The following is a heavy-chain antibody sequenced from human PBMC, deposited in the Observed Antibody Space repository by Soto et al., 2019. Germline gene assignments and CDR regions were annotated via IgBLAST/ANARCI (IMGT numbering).Heavy chain of an antibody. Sequence: SETLSLTCAVSCGSINSGGYSWSWIRQPPGKGLEWIGYIYHSGSAYYNPSLKSRATISVDKSKNQFSLRLSSVTAADTAKYYCARASMARGIHYYGMDVWGQGTTVTVSS. J-gene: IGHJ6*02. CDR3: ARASMARGIHYYGMDV. CDR1: CGSINSGGYS. D-gene: IGHD3-10*01. V-gene: IGHV4-30-2*01. CDR2: IYHSGSA.